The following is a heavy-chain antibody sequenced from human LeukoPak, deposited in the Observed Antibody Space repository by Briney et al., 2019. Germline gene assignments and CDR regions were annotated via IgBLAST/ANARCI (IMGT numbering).Heavy chain of an antibody. CDR1: GFTISTYG. CDR3: ATNLEYCSGGSCYSTPFDC. Sequence: GGSQRLSXAASGFTISTYGMHWVRQAPGKGLEWVAFIRYDGNNIRYADSVKGRFTISRDNSRDTLYLQMNSLRAEDTAVYYCATNLEYCSGGSCYSTPFDCWGQGTLVTVSS. CDR2: IRYDGNNI. D-gene: IGHD2-15*01. J-gene: IGHJ4*02. V-gene: IGHV3-30*02.